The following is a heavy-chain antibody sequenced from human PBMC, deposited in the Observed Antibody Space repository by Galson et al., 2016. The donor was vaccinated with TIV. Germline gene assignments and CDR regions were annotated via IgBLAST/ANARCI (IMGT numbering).Heavy chain of an antibody. Sequence: LSLTCSVSGGSINSGGYYWSWLHQHPGKGLEWIGYIYYSGTTQYNPSLKSRVSISVDTSKTQFSLNLSSVTAADTAEYYCARDKNDYGVDAFDIWGQGTMVIVSS. V-gene: IGHV4-31*03. J-gene: IGHJ3*02. CDR1: GGSINSGGYY. CDR3: ARDKNDYGVDAFDI. CDR2: IYYSGTT. D-gene: IGHD4-17*01.